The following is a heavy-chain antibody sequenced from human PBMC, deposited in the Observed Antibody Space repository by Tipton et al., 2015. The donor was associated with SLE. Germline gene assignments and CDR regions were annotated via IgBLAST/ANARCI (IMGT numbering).Heavy chain of an antibody. J-gene: IGHJ3*02. CDR3: ARGRWELLMGAFDI. D-gene: IGHD1-26*01. Sequence: SLRLSCAASGFTFSSYSMNWVRQAPGKGLEWVSYISSSGSTLYYADSVKGRFTISRDNSKNTLYLQMNSLRAEDTAVYYCARGRWELLMGAFDIWGQGTMVTVSS. CDR1: GFTFSSYS. CDR2: ISSSGSTL. V-gene: IGHV3-48*04.